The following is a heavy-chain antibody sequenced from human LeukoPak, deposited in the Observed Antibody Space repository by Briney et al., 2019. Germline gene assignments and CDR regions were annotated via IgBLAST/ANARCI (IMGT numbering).Heavy chain of an antibody. V-gene: IGHV4-34*01. CDR2: INHSGST. Sequence: SETLPLTCAVYGGSFSGYYWSWIRQPPGKGLEWIGEINHSGSTNYNPSLKSRVTISVDTSKNQFSLKLSSVTAADTAVYYCARGSRWLQLYYFDYWGQGTLVTVSS. D-gene: IGHD5-24*01. CDR3: ARGSRWLQLYYFDY. J-gene: IGHJ4*02. CDR1: GGSFSGYY.